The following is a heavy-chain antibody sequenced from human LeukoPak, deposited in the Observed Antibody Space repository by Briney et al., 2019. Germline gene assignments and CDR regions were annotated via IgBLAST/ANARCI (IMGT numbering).Heavy chain of an antibody. V-gene: IGHV3-48*04. CDR1: GFTFSSYW. Sequence: TGGSLRLSCAASGFTFSSYWMHWVRQAPGKGLEWVSYISSSGSTIYYADSVKGRFTISRDNAKNSLYLQMNSLRAEDTAVYYCARDNYDSSTPYYFDYWGQGTLVTVSS. CDR2: ISSSGSTI. J-gene: IGHJ4*02. D-gene: IGHD3-22*01. CDR3: ARDNYDSSTPYYFDY.